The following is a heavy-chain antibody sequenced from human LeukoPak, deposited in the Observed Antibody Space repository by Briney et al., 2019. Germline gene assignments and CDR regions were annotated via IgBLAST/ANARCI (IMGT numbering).Heavy chain of an antibody. Sequence: SGGSLRLSCAASGFTFNYHAMHWVRQAPGKGLEWVAVISYDGSNKYYADSVKGRFTISRDNAKNSLYLQMNSLRAEDTAVYYCARGAYYYEDWGQGTLVTVSS. CDR1: GFTFNYHA. CDR3: ARGAYYYED. D-gene: IGHD3-22*01. CDR2: ISYDGSNK. J-gene: IGHJ4*02. V-gene: IGHV3-30-3*01.